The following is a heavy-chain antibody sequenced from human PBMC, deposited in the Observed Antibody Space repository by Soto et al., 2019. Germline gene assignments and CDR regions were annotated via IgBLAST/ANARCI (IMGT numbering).Heavy chain of an antibody. Sequence: ASVKVSCKASGYTFTSYYMHWVRQAPGQGLEWMGIINPSGGSTSYAQKFQGRVTMTRDTSTSTVYMELSSLRSEDTAVYYCVRDGMTAIPLLWGQGTLVTVSS. V-gene: IGHV1-46*01. D-gene: IGHD2-21*02. CDR3: VRDGMTAIPLL. CDR2: INPSGGST. J-gene: IGHJ4*02. CDR1: GYTFTSYY.